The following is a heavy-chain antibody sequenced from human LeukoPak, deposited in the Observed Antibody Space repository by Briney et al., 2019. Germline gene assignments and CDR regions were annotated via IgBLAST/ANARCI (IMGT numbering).Heavy chain of an antibody. Sequence: PSETLSLTCTVSGGSISSSSYYWGWIRQPPGKGLEWIGSIYYSGSTYYNPSLKSRVTISVDTSKNQFSLKLSSVTAADTAVYYCAREGRSSSWFRLFDYWGQGTLVTVSS. V-gene: IGHV4-39*07. D-gene: IGHD6-13*01. CDR3: AREGRSSSWFRLFDY. CDR1: GGSISSSSYY. J-gene: IGHJ4*02. CDR2: IYYSGST.